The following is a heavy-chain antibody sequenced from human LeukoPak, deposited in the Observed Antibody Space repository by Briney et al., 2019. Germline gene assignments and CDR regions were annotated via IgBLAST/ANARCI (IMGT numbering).Heavy chain of an antibody. V-gene: IGHV4-34*01. Sequence: SETLSLTCAVYGGSFSGYYWSWIRQPPGKGLEWIGEINHSGSTNYNPSLKSRVTISVDTSKNQFSLKLSSVTAADTAVYYCAREDSGYGDDAFDIWGQGTMVTVSS. CDR1: GGSFSGYY. CDR3: AREDSGYGDDAFDI. D-gene: IGHD5-12*01. CDR2: INHSGST. J-gene: IGHJ3*02.